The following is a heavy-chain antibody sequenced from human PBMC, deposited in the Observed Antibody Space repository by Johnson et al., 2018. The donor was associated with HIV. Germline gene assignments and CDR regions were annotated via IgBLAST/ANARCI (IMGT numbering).Heavy chain of an antibody. Sequence: EVQLVESGGGLVQPGGSLRLSCAASGFTFSSYWMSWVRQAPGKGLEWVANIKQDGSEKYYVDSVKGRFTISRDNAKNSLYLQMNSLRAEDTAVYYCARSLAAAGLYDAFDIWGQGTMVTVSS. CDR2: IKQDGSEK. D-gene: IGHD6-13*01. CDR3: ARSLAAAGLYDAFDI. J-gene: IGHJ3*02. V-gene: IGHV3-7*05. CDR1: GFTFSSYW.